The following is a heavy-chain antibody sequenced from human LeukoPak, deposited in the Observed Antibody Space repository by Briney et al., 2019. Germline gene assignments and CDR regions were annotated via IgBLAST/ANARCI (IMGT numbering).Heavy chain of an antibody. J-gene: IGHJ4*02. CDR2: ISTYNGNT. V-gene: IGHV1-18*01. Sequence: ASVKVSCKASGYTFTSYGISWVRQPPGQGLEWMGWISTYNGNTYYAQKLQGRVTMTTDTSTSTAYMELGSLRSDDTAVYYCARDPPPSYGHLGFDYWGQGTLVTVSS. D-gene: IGHD5-18*01. CDR1: GYTFTSYG. CDR3: ARDPPPSYGHLGFDY.